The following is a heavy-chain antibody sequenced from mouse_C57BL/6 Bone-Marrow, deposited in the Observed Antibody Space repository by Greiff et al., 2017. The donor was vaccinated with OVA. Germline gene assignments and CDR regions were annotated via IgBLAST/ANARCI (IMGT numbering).Heavy chain of an antibody. V-gene: IGHV3-6*01. CDR3: ARASSGYLFAY. J-gene: IGHJ3*01. Sequence: EVQLQESGPGLVKPSQSLSLTCSVTGYSITSGYYWNWIRQFPGNKLEWMGYISYDGSNNYNPSLKNRISITRDTSKNQFFLKLNSVTTEDTATYYCARASSGYLFAYWGQGTLVTVSA. CDR2: ISYDGSN. D-gene: IGHD3-2*02. CDR1: GYSITSGYY.